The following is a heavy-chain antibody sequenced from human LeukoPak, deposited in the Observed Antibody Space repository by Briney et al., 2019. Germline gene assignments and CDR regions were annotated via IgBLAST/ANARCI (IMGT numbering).Heavy chain of an antibody. CDR2: ISYDGSNE. CDR1: GFTFSSYG. D-gene: IGHD2-2*01. V-gene: IGHV3-30*03. J-gene: IGHJ6*02. Sequence: PGGSLRLSCAASGFTFSSYGMHWVRQAPGKGLEWVALISYDGSNEYYADSVRGRFTISRDNSKFTLYMQMNSLRAEDTAVYYCARVRAGYCTSTSRYTGMDVWGQGTTVTVSS. CDR3: ARVRAGYCTSTSRYTGMDV.